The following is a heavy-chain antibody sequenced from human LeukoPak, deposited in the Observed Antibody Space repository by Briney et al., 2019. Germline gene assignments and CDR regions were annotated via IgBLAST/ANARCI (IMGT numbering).Heavy chain of an antibody. CDR2: INPNSGGT. V-gene: IGHV1-2*04. Sequence: ASVKVSCKASGYTFTSYGISWVRQAPGQGLEWMGWINPNSGGTNYAQKFQGWVTMTRDTSISTAYMELSRLRSEDTAVYYCARVLAARSKYYYYMDVWGKGTTVTVSS. J-gene: IGHJ6*03. D-gene: IGHD6-6*01. CDR1: GYTFTSYG. CDR3: ARVLAARSKYYYYMDV.